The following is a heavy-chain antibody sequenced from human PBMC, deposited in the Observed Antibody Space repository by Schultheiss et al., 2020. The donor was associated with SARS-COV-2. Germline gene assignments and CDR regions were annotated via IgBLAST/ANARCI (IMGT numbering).Heavy chain of an antibody. D-gene: IGHD1-1*01. CDR1: GGSISSYY. J-gene: IGHJ6*02. V-gene: IGHV4-59*12. Sequence: SETLSLTCTVSGGSISSYYWSWIRQPPGKGLEWIGYIYYSGSTNYNPSLKSRVTISVDTSKNQFSLKLSSVTAADTAVYYCARDALIPHNSAGMDVWGQGTTVTAP. CDR3: ARDALIPHNSAGMDV. CDR2: IYYSGST.